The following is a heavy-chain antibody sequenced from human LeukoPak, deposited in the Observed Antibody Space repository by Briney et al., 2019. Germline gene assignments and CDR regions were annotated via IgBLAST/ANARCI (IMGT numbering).Heavy chain of an antibody. CDR2: ISPNSGGT. D-gene: IGHD3-16*01. CDR1: GYTFTDYY. CDR3: ARDYVGDNWFDP. V-gene: IGHV1-2*02. J-gene: IGHJ5*02. Sequence: AASVKVSCKASGYTFTDYYMHWVRQAPGQGLEWMGWISPNSGGTNYAQKFQGRVTMTRDTSIGTAYMELSRLRSDDTAVYYCARDYVGDNWFDPWGQGTLVTVSS.